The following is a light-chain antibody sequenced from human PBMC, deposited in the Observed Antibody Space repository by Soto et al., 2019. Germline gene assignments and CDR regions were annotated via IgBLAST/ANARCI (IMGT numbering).Light chain of an antibody. CDR2: KTS. CDR1: QSFGRW. J-gene: IGKJ2*01. CDR3: QEYKTGPGYN. Sequence: DIQMTQSPSTLSASVGDRVTITCRASQSFGRWLAWYQQKPGKAPELLIYKTSTLERGVPSRFSGSGSGTEFTPTISSLQPADFSTYYCQEYKTGPGYNFGQGTRLEIK. V-gene: IGKV1-5*03.